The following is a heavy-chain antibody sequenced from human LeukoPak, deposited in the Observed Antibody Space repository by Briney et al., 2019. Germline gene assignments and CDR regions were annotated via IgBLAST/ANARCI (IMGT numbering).Heavy chain of an antibody. Sequence: GGSLRLSCASSEFVLSDYYMSWIRQAPGKGLEWVSDISDSGSTIYYADSVKGRFTISRDNVKNSLYLQMNGLRAEDTAVYYCAREMEGDYGSGTFFDLWGQGNMVTVPS. CDR1: EFVLSDYY. CDR2: ISDSGSTI. D-gene: IGHD3-10*01. J-gene: IGHJ4*02. V-gene: IGHV3-11*01. CDR3: AREMEGDYGSGTFFDL.